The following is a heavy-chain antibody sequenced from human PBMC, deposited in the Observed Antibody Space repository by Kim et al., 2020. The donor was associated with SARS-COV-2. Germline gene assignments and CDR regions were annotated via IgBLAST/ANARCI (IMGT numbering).Heavy chain of an antibody. J-gene: IGHJ4*02. V-gene: IGHV3-23*01. CDR3: AKDQAVDYYGSGSYAFVYFDY. D-gene: IGHD3-10*01. CDR1: GFTFSSYV. CDR2: ISGSGGST. Sequence: GSLRLSCAASGFTFSSYVMSWVRQAPGKGLEWVSAISGSGGSTYYADSVKGRFTISRDNSKNTLYLQMNSLRAEDTAVYYCAKDQAVDYYGSGSYAFVYFDYWGQGTLVTVSS.